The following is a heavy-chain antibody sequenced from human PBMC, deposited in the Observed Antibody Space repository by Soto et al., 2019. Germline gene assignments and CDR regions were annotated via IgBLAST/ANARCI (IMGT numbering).Heavy chain of an antibody. D-gene: IGHD3-10*01. Sequence: EVQVVESGGGFVKPGGSLTLSCAASGFDFPYAWLSWVRQSPGKGLEWVGLVKSATYGGTTEFAARVKGRFTIARDDSKNTVFMQMNSQRTEDKATYCCVVDRAEVGFGVFDNWGQGSPVIVSS. CDR1: GFDFPYAW. V-gene: IGHV3-15*01. CDR3: VVDRAEVGFGVFDN. CDR2: VKSATYGGTT. J-gene: IGHJ4*02.